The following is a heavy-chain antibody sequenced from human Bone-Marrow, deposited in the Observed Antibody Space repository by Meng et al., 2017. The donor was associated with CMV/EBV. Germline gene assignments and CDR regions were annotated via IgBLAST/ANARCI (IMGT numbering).Heavy chain of an antibody. J-gene: IGHJ4*02. CDR2: IFYTGTT. V-gene: IGHV4-39*07. D-gene: IGHD1-1*01. CDR3: ARDVTGTTRVYYFDY. CDR1: GGSISTTNYY. Sequence: SETLSLTCTVSGGSISTTNYYWGWIRQPPGKGLEWLGSIFYTGTTYSNPSLKSRLTISVYTSKNQFSLNLNSVTAADTAVYYCARDVTGTTRVYYFDYWGPGTLVTVSS.